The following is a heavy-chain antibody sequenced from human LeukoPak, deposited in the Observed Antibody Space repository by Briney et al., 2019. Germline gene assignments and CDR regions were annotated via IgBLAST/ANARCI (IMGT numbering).Heavy chain of an antibody. CDR1: GGSFSGYY. V-gene: IGHV4-34*01. Sequence: SETLSLTCAVYGGSFSGYYWSWIRQPPGKGLEWIGEINHSGSTNYNPSLKSRVTISVDTSKNQFSLKLSSVTAADTAVYYCARGTLYYYGSGSYYTDYWGQGTLVTVSS. CDR2: INHSGST. J-gene: IGHJ4*02. CDR3: ARGTLYYYGSGSYYTDY. D-gene: IGHD3-10*01.